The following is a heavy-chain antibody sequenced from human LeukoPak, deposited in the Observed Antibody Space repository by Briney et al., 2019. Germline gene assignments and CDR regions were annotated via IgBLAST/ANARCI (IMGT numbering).Heavy chain of an antibody. Sequence: GGSLRLSCAVSGFTVSSNYMSWVRQAPGKGLEWVSIIYSGGSTYYADSVKGRFTISRDNAKNSLYLQMNSLRAEDTAVYYCARGRTGVVVDYWGQGTLVTVSS. J-gene: IGHJ4*02. V-gene: IGHV3-66*01. D-gene: IGHD2-15*01. CDR1: GFTVSSNY. CDR3: ARGRTGVVVDY. CDR2: IYSGGST.